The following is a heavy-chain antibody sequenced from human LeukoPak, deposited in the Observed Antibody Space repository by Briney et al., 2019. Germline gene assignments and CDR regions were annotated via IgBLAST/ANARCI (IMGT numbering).Heavy chain of an antibody. CDR1: GFDVGRNY. CDR2: IYSGGAT. CDR3: ARVPGYS. Sequence: GGSLRLSCAASGFDVGRNYMTWVRQAPGKGLEWVSFIYSGGATYYADSVRGRFTISRDSSKNTLYLQVNSLRVEDTAVYYCARVPGYSWGQGTLVTVSS. D-gene: IGHD6-13*01. J-gene: IGHJ4*02. V-gene: IGHV3-53*01.